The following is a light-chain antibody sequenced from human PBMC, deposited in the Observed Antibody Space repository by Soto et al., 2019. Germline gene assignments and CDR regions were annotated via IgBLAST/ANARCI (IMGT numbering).Light chain of an antibody. CDR1: QSVSSY. CDR3: QQRSNWPLT. J-gene: IGKJ4*01. CDR2: DAS. Sequence: EIVLTQSPATLSLSPGERATLSGRASQSVSSYLAWYQQKPGQAPRLLIYDASNRATGIPARFSGSGSGTDFTLTISSLEPEDFAVYSCQQRSNWPLTFGGGTKVEIK. V-gene: IGKV3-11*01.